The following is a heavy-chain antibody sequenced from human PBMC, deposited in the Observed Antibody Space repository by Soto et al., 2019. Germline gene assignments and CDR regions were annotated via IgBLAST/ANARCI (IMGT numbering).Heavy chain of an antibody. CDR2: IIPIFGTA. Sequence: ASVKVSCKASEGTFSSYAISWVRQAPGQGLEWMGGIIPIFGTANYAQKFQGRVTITADESTSTAYMELSSLRSEDTAVYYCARDLGYSDFDVHYWGQGTLVTVSS. CDR1: EGTFSSYA. J-gene: IGHJ4*02. D-gene: IGHD4-17*01. V-gene: IGHV1-69*13. CDR3: ARDLGYSDFDVHY.